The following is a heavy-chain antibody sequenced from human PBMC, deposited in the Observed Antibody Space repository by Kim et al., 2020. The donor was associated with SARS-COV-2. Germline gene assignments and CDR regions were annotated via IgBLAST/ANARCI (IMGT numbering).Heavy chain of an antibody. CDR2: IYYSGST. Sequence: SETLSLTCTVSGGSISSSSYYWGWIRQPPGKGLEWIGSIYYSGSTYYNPSLKSRVTISVDTSKNQFSLKLSSVTAADTAVYYCARGLKYYYDSSGYNWF. CDR1: GGSISSSSYY. V-gene: IGHV4-39*01. CDR3: ARGLKYYYDSSGYNWF. J-gene: IGHJ5*01. D-gene: IGHD3-22*01.